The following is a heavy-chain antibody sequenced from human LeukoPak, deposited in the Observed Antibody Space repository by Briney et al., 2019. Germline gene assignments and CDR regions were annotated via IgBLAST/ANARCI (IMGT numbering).Heavy chain of an antibody. CDR3: ARGFRDTAMFLDY. CDR1: GFTFDGYA. Sequence: PGRSLRLSCAASGFTFDGYAMHWVRQAPGKGLEWVSHISWNSGSVGYADSVKGRFTISRDNAKNSLYLQMNSLRAEDTAVYYCARGFRDTAMFLDYWGQGTLVTVSS. CDR2: ISWNSGSV. D-gene: IGHD5-18*01. J-gene: IGHJ4*02. V-gene: IGHV3-9*01.